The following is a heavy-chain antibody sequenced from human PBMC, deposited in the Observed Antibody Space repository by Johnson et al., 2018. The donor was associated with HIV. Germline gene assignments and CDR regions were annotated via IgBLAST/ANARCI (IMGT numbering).Heavy chain of an antibody. CDR3: ARAHPLVADAFDI. D-gene: IGHD2-2*01. CDR2: IRYDGSNK. Sequence: VQLVESGGGVVQPGGSLRLSCAASGFTFSSYGMHWVRQAPGKGLEWVAFIRYDGSNKYYADSVKGRFTISRDNSKNTLYLQMNSLRAEDTAVYYCARAHPLVADAFDIWGQGTMVTVSS. CDR1: GFTFSSYG. V-gene: IGHV3-30*02. J-gene: IGHJ3*02.